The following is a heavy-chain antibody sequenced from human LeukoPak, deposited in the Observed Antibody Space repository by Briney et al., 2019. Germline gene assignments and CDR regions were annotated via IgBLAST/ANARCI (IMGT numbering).Heavy chain of an antibody. Sequence: SETLSLTCTVSGGSISSYYWSWIRQPPGKGLEWIGYIYYSGSTNYNPSLKSRVTISVDTSKNQFSLKLSSVTAADTAVYYCARGQGVGCDFWGGYSNWFDPWGQGTLVTVSS. V-gene: IGHV4-59*01. CDR3: ARGQGVGCDFWGGYSNWFDP. D-gene: IGHD3-3*01. J-gene: IGHJ5*02. CDR1: GGSISSYY. CDR2: IYYSGST.